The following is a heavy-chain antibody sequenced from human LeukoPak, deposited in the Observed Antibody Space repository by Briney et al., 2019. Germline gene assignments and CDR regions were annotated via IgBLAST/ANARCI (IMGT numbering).Heavy chain of an antibody. D-gene: IGHD2-2*01. CDR3: ARGLRAGALDI. CDR1: GYTFTGYY. V-gene: IGHV1-2*02. Sequence: ASVKVSCKASGYTFTGYYMHWVRQAPGQGLEWMGWINLNSGGTNYAQKFQGRVTMTRDTSISTAYMELSRLRSDDTAVHYCARGLRAGALDIWGQGTMVTVSS. CDR2: INLNSGGT. J-gene: IGHJ3*02.